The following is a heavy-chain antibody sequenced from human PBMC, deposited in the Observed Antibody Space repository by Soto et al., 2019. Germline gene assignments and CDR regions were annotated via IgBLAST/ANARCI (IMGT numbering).Heavy chain of an antibody. CDR3: ARGDYEYVWGSYRKDIWFDP. D-gene: IGHD3-16*02. CDR1: GFTFSSYW. CDR2: IKQDGSEK. J-gene: IGHJ5*02. Sequence: PGGSLRLSGAASGFTFSSYWMRWVRQTPGKGLEWVANIKQDGSEKYYVDSVKGRFTISRDNAKNSLYLQMNSLRAEDTAVYYCARGDYEYVWGSYRKDIWFDPWGQGT. V-gene: IGHV3-7*01.